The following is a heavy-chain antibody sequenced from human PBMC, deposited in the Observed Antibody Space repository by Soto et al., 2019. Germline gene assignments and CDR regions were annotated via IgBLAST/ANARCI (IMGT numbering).Heavy chain of an antibody. V-gene: IGHV4-30-4*01. J-gene: IGHJ6*02. CDR1: GGSISSGDYY. CDR3: ARDRIPTGMDV. CDR2: IYYSGST. Sequence: SETLSLTCTVSGGSISSGDYYWSWIRQPPGKGLEWIGYIYYSGSTYYNPSLKSRVTISVDTSKNQFSLKLSSVTAADTAVYYCARDRIPTGMDVWGQGTTVTVSS.